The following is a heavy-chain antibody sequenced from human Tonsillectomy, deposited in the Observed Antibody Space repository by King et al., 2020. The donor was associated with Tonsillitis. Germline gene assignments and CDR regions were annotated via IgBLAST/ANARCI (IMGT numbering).Heavy chain of an antibody. D-gene: IGHD3-10*01. J-gene: IGHJ4*02. Sequence: VQLVESGGGLVKPGGSLRLSCAATGFTFSNAWMNWVRQAPGKGLEWVGRIKGKTDRGTTDYAAPVKGRFTISRDDSKNTLYLQMNSLETEDTAMYYCAAGVTDGADPDFWGQGIQVTVSS. CDR1: GFTFSNAW. V-gene: IGHV3-15*01. CDR2: IKGKTDRGTT. CDR3: AAGVTDGADPDF.